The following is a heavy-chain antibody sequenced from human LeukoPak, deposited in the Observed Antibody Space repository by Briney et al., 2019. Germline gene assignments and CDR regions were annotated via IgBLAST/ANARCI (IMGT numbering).Heavy chain of an antibody. CDR2: IIPIFGTA. V-gene: IGHV1-69*01. CDR3: AREGPYYYDSSGPDEDAFDI. CDR1: GGTFSSYA. Sequence: SVKVSCKASGGTFSSYAISWVRQAPGQGLEWMGGIIPIFGTANYAQKFQGRVTITADESTSTAYMELSSLRSEDTAVYYCAREGPYYYDSSGPDEDAFDIWGQGTMVTVSS. J-gene: IGHJ3*02. D-gene: IGHD3-22*01.